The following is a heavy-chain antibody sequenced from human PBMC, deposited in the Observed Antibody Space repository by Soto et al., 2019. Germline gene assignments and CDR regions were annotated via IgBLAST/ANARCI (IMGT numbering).Heavy chain of an antibody. CDR3: ARGGAAQQGWFDP. D-gene: IGHD6-6*01. Sequence: PSETLSLTCGVSGGSSSSGGYSWSWIRQPPGKGLEWIGYIYHSGSTYYTPSLKSRVTISVDRSKHQFSLKLSSVPAADTAVYYCARGGAAQQGWFDPWGQGTLVTVSS. V-gene: IGHV4-30-2*01. CDR1: GGSSSSGGYS. CDR2: IYHSGST. J-gene: IGHJ5*02.